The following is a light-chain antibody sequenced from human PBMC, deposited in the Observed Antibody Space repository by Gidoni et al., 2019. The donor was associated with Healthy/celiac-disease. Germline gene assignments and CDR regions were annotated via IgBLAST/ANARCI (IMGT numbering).Light chain of an antibody. CDR1: QSVSSY. CDR2: DAS. CDR3: QQRSNWPPLT. J-gene: IGKJ4*01. Sequence: EIVLTQSPATLSLSPGERATLSCRASQSVSSYLAWYQQKTGQAPRLLIYDASNRATGIPARFSGSGSGTDFALTISSLGPEDFAVYYCQQRSNWPPLTFGGGTKVEIK. V-gene: IGKV3-11*01.